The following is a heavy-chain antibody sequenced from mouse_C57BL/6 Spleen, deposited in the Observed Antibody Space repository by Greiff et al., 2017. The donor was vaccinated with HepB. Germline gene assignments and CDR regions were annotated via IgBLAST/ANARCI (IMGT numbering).Heavy chain of an antibody. V-gene: IGHV5-17*01. D-gene: IGHD2-1*01. Sequence: EVQLVESGGGLVKPGGSLKLSCAASGFTFSDYGMHWVRQAPEKGLEWVAYISSGSSTIYYADTVKGRFTISRDNAKNTLFLQMTSLRSEDTAMYYCARINYVYAMDYWGQGTSVTVSS. J-gene: IGHJ4*01. CDR3: ARINYVYAMDY. CDR1: GFTFSDYG. CDR2: ISSGSSTI.